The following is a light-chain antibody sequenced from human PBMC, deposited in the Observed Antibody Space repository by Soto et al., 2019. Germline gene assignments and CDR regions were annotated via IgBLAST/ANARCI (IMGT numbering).Light chain of an antibody. CDR2: DVS. V-gene: IGLV2-14*01. Sequence: QSALTQPASVTGSPGQSITISCTGTSSDVGNYNYVSWYQQPAGKPANALIYDVSNRPSAVSNRFSGSKSGNTASLTISGLQAEDEADYYCSSYTSSSTLYVFGTGTKVTVL. CDR3: SSYTSSSTLYV. CDR1: SSDVGNYNY. J-gene: IGLJ1*01.